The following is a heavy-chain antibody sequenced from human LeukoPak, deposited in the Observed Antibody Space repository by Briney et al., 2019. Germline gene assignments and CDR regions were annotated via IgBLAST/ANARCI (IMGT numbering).Heavy chain of an antibody. V-gene: IGHV3-33*06. CDR1: GFTFSSYG. D-gene: IGHD4-17*01. CDR2: IWYDGSNK. CDR3: AKDYGGYQINDAFDI. J-gene: IGHJ3*02. Sequence: GGSLRLSCAASGFTFSSYGMHWVRQAPGKGLEWVAVIWYDGSNKYYADSVKGRFTISRDNSKNTLYLQMNSLRAEDTDVYYCAKDYGGYQINDAFDIWGQGTMVTVSS.